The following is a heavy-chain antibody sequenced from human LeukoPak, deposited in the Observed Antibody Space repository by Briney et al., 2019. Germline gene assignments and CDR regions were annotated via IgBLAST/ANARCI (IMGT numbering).Heavy chain of an antibody. J-gene: IGHJ5*02. CDR1: GGSISSYY. CDR2: IYTSGST. CDR3: ARDGEEYYDFWSGYYIKYNWFDP. Sequence: SETLSLTCTVSGGSISSYYWSWIRQPAGKGLEWIGRIYTSGSTNYNPSLTSRVTMSVDTSKNQFSLKLSSVTAADTAVYYCARDGEEYYDFWSGYYIKYNWFDPWGQGTLVTVSS. V-gene: IGHV4-4*07. D-gene: IGHD3-3*01.